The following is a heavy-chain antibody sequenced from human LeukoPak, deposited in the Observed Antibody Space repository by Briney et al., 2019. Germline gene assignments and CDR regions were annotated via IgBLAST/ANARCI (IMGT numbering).Heavy chain of an antibody. D-gene: IGHD3-10*01. J-gene: IGHJ4*02. CDR2: ITSTSSSI. CDR1: GFRFSTFG. CDR3: ARAVSTYGPDS. Sequence: GGSLRLSCAASGFRFSTFGMNWVRQAPGKGLEFVSCITSTSSSIYYADSVKGRFTISRDDAKDSLYLEMNTLEAGDTAVYYCARAVSTYGPDSWGQGTLVTVSS. V-gene: IGHV3-21*01.